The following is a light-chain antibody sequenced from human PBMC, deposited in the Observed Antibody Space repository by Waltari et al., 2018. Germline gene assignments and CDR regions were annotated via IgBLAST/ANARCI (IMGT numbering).Light chain of an antibody. V-gene: IGKV3-20*01. Sequence: EIMLTQSPGTLSLSPGARVTLSCRASQSISRFLAWYQQKPGQAPRLLIYDASTRATGIPDRFSGSGSGTDFSLTINRLEPEDIAVYYCQKYGSLPATFGQGTKVEIK. CDR3: QKYGSLPAT. CDR1: QSISRF. CDR2: DAS. J-gene: IGKJ1*01.